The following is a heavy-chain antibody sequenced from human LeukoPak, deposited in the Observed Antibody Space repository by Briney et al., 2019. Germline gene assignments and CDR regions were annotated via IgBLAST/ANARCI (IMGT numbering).Heavy chain of an antibody. V-gene: IGHV3-66*01. CDR3: ARAVGWELPTDY. Sequence: GGSLRLSCAASGFTVSSNYMSWVRQAPGKGLEWVSVIYSGGSTYYADSVKGRFTISRDNSENTLYLQMNSLRAEDTAVYYCARAVGWELPTDYWGQGTLVTVSS. J-gene: IGHJ4*02. CDR1: GFTVSSNY. CDR2: IYSGGST. D-gene: IGHD1-26*01.